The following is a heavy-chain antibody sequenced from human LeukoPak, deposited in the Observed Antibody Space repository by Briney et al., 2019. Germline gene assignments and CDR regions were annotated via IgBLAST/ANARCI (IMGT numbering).Heavy chain of an antibody. D-gene: IGHD3-22*01. CDR2: ISSSSSTI. V-gene: IGHV3-48*02. Sequence: GGSLRLSCAASGFTFSSYIMSWVRQAPGKGLEWVSYISSSSSTIYYADSVKGRFTISRDNAKNSLYLQMNSLRDEDTAVYYCARPYPPYYYDSSGYYGYWGQGTLVTVSS. J-gene: IGHJ4*02. CDR3: ARPYPPYYYDSSGYYGY. CDR1: GFTFSSYI.